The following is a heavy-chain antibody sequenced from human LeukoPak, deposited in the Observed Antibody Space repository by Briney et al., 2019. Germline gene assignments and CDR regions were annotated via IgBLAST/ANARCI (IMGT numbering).Heavy chain of an antibody. CDR2: IYYSGST. CDR3: ARDLAAAGLANAFDI. CDR1: GGSISSSSYY. Sequence: SETLSLTCTVSGGSISSSSYYWGWIRQPPGKGLEWIGSIYYSGSTYYNPSLKSRVTISVDTSKNQFSLKLSSVTAADTAVYYCARDLAAAGLANAFDIWGQGTMVTVSS. V-gene: IGHV4-39*07. D-gene: IGHD6-13*01. J-gene: IGHJ3*02.